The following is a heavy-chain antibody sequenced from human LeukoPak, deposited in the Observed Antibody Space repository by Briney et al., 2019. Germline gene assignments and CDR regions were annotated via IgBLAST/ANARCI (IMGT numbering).Heavy chain of an antibody. CDR2: ISFDGSDA. D-gene: IGHD1-1*01. CDR1: GFTFIGFW. V-gene: IGHV3-74*01. J-gene: IGHJ5*02. Sequence: GGSLRLSCAASGFTFIGFWMHWVRQARGKGRVWVSCISFDGSDATYAGSVTGGSTISSDSAKHTLHLHMDSLTVEDTAVFFCANSNVMDPWGQGTLVTVST. CDR3: ANSNVMDP.